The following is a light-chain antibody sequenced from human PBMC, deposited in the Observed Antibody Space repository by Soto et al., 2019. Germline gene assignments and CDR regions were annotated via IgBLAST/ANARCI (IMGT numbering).Light chain of an antibody. J-gene: IGLJ1*01. CDR2: EVS. V-gene: IGLV2-14*01. CDR3: SSYTSSSTLNV. Sequence: LTHPASVSGSPGQSITISCTGTSSDVGGYNYVSWYQQHPGKAPKLMIYEVSNRPSGFSNRFSGSKSGNTASLTISGLQAEDEADYYCSSYTSSSTLNVFGTGTKVTVL. CDR1: SSDVGGYNY.